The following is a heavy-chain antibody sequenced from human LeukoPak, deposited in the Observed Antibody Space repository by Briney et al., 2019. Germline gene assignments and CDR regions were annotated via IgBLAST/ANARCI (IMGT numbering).Heavy chain of an antibody. V-gene: IGHV3-23*01. CDR3: AKDLDFHDSSGGDYYFDY. Sequence: PGGSLRLSCAASGFTFSSHWMHWVRQAPGKGLEWVSAISGSGGSTYYADSVKGRFTISRDNSKNTLYLQMNSLRAEDAAVYYCAKDLDFHDSSGGDYYFDYWGQGTLVTVSS. D-gene: IGHD3-22*01. CDR1: GFTFSSHW. CDR2: ISGSGGST. J-gene: IGHJ4*02.